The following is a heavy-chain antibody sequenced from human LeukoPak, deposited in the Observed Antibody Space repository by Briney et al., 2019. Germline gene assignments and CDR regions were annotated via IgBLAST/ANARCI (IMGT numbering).Heavy chain of an antibody. V-gene: IGHV3-23*01. Sequence: GGSLRLSCAASGFTFSNYAMSWVRQAPGKGLEWVSAISGSGGSTYYADSVKGRFTTSRDNSKNTLYLQMNSLRSEDTAVYYCATRGERGQMITFGGVIVYWGQGTLVTVSS. D-gene: IGHD3-16*02. CDR3: ATRGERGQMITFGGVIVY. CDR1: GFTFSNYA. CDR2: ISGSGGST. J-gene: IGHJ4*02.